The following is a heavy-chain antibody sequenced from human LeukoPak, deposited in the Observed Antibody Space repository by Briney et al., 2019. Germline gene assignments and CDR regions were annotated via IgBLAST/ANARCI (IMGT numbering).Heavy chain of an antibody. CDR1: GDSVSSNSAA. D-gene: IGHD1-20*01. Sequence: SQTLSLTCAISGDSVSSNSAAWNWIRQSPSRGLEWLGRTYYRSKWYNDYAVSVKGRIAINPDTSKNQFSLQLNSVTPEDTAVYYCARGGGNNWNDQVDYWGQGTLVTVSS. V-gene: IGHV6-1*01. J-gene: IGHJ4*02. CDR2: TYYRSKWYN. CDR3: ARGGGNNWNDQVDY.